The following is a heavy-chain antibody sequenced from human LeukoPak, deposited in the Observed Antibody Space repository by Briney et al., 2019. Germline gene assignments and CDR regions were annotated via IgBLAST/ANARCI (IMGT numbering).Heavy chain of an antibody. CDR1: GYTFTCYY. D-gene: IGHD2-2*01. Sequence: ASVKVSCKASGYTFTCYYMHWVRQAPGQGLEWMGWINPNSGGTNYAQKFQGRVTMTRDTSISTAYMELSRLRSDDTAVYYCARATGILVPTAMLYWGQGTLVTVSS. J-gene: IGHJ4*02. CDR2: INPNSGGT. V-gene: IGHV1-2*02. CDR3: ARATGILVPTAMLY.